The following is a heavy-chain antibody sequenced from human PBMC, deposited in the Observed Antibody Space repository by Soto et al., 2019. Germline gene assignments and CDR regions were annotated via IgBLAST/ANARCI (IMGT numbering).Heavy chain of an antibody. CDR3: ACTDYYSNYYYYGMDV. CDR2: IIPLFGTT. J-gene: IGHJ6*02. D-gene: IGHD3-9*01. V-gene: IGHV1-69*13. CDR1: GGTFSNSA. Sequence: SVKVSCKASGGTFSNSAISWVRQAPGQGLEWMGGIIPLFGTTNYAQKFQGRVTITADESTSTAYMELSSLRSEDTAVYCCACTDYYSNYYYYGMDVWGQGTTVTVSS.